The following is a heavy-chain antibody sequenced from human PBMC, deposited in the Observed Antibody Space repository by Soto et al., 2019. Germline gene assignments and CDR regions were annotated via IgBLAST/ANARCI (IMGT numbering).Heavy chain of an antibody. CDR1: AYNFANYW. V-gene: IGHV5-51*01. CDR3: AKDLVVTPLNNYYYYGMDV. CDR2: IFPGDSDT. D-gene: IGHD2-8*02. Sequence: GESLKISCKGSAYNFANYWIGWVRQMPGKGLEWMGIIFPGDSDTRYSPSFQGQVTISRDNSKNTLYLQMNSLRAEDTAVYYCAKDLVVTPLNNYYYYGMDVWGQGTTVTVSS. J-gene: IGHJ6*02.